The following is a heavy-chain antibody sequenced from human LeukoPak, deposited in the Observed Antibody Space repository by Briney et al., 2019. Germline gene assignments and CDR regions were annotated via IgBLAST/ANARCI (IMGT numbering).Heavy chain of an antibody. V-gene: IGHV1-18*01. CDR3: ARVQALELLWFGELPSDNWFDP. J-gene: IGHJ5*02. Sequence: ASVKVSCKASGYTFTSYGISWVRQAPGQGLEWMGWISAYNGNTNYAQKLQGRVTMTTDTSTSTAYMELRSLRSDDTAVYYCARVQALELLWFGELPSDNWFDPWGQGTLVTVSS. CDR1: GYTFTSYG. CDR2: ISAYNGNT. D-gene: IGHD3-10*01.